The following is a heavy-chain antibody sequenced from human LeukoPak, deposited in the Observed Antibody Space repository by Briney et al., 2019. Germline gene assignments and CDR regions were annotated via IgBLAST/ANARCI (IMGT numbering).Heavy chain of an antibody. CDR3: ARGLYSSSWPDAFDI. CDR1: GVSFSDYY. V-gene: IGHV4-59*01. J-gene: IGHJ3*02. Sequence: SETLSLTCTVFGVSFSDYYWSWIRQPPGKGLELIGYISYSGSTNYNPSLKSRVTISVDTSKNQFSLKLSSVTAANTAVYYCARGLYSSSWPDAFDIWGQGTMVTVSS. D-gene: IGHD6-13*01. CDR2: ISYSGST.